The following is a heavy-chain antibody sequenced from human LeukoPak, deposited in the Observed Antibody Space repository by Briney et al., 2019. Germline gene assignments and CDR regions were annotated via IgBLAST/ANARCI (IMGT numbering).Heavy chain of an antibody. V-gene: IGHV4-4*07. D-gene: IGHD2-15*01. J-gene: IGHJ5*02. CDR2: IYTSGST. CDR3: ARDRGLGGWFDP. Sequence: SETLSLTRTVSGGSISTYYWSWIRQPAGKGLEWIGRIYTSGSTDYNPSLKSRVTMSVDTSKNQFSLKLTSVTAADTAMYYCARDRGLGGWFDPWGQGTLVTVSS. CDR1: GGSISTYY.